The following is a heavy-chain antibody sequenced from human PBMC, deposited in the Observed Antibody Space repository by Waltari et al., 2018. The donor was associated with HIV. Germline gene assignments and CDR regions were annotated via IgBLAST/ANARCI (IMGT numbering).Heavy chain of an antibody. CDR1: GFRRSSYE. Sequence: EVQLVESGGGLVQPGGSLRLSCAAWGFRRSSYEMNWVRQAPGEGLEWISYISNSGSPIYYAGSVRGRFTISRDSDKNSLFLQMNSLRVEDTAVYSCARGWFDSWGQGTMVTVSS. V-gene: IGHV3-48*03. CDR2: ISNSGSPI. CDR3: ARGWFDS. J-gene: IGHJ5*01.